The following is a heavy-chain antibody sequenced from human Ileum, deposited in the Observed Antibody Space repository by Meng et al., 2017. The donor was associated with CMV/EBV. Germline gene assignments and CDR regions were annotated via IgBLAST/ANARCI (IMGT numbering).Heavy chain of an antibody. J-gene: IGHJ4*02. CDR3: AKDYHGSGSYHFDY. CDR2: ISYDGSNK. CDR1: GVTFSSYG. D-gene: IGHD3-10*01. Sequence: SGVTFSSYGMHWVRQAPGKGLEWVAVISYDGSNKNYADSVKGRFTISRDNSKNTLYLEMNSLRAEDTAVYYCAKDYHGSGSYHFDYWGQGTLVTVSS. V-gene: IGHV3-30*18.